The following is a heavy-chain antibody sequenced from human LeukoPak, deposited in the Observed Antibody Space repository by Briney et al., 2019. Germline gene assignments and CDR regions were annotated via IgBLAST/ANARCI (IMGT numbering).Heavy chain of an antibody. CDR3: ARDRYCSSTSCYTGGYYYYYMDV. CDR2: IYYSGST. V-gene: IGHV4-39*07. D-gene: IGHD2-2*02. Sequence: PSETLSLTCTVSGGSISSSSYYWGWIRQPPGKGLEWIGSIYYSGSTYYNPSLKSRVTISVDTSKNQFSLKLSSVTAADTAVYYCARDRYCSSTSCYTGGYYYYYMDVWGKGTTVTVSS. J-gene: IGHJ6*03. CDR1: GGSISSSSYY.